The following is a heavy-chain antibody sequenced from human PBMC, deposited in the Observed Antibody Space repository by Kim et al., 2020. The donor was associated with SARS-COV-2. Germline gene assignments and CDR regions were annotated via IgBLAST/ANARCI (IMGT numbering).Heavy chain of an antibody. Sequence: SETLSLTCTVSGGSISSYYWSWIRQPPGKGLEWIGYIYYSGSTNYNPSLKSRVTISVDTSKNQFSLKLSSVTAADTAVYYCARGHFDWPPITNWFDPWGPGTLVTVSS. D-gene: IGHD3-9*01. V-gene: IGHV4-59*13. CDR2: IYYSGST. J-gene: IGHJ5*02. CDR1: GGSISSYY. CDR3: ARGHFDWPPITNWFDP.